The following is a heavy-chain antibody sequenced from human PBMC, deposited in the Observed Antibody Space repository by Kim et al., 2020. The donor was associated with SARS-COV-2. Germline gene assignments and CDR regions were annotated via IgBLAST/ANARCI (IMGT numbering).Heavy chain of an antibody. V-gene: IGHV3-23*01. CDR2: ISNSGRST. Sequence: GGSLRLSCTASGFNFNNFAMTWVRQPPGKGLQWVAGISNSGRSTYYADSVKGRFTISRDNSKNTLYLDLNTVHVEDAAVYHCAKSWAQYSTGWYWYFDS. CDR3: AKSWAQYSTGWYWYFDS. D-gene: IGHD6-19*01. CDR1: GFNFNNFA. J-gene: IGHJ4*01.